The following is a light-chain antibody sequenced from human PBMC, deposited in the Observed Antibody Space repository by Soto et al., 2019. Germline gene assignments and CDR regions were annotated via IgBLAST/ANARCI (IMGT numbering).Light chain of an antibody. Sequence: EIVLTQSPGTLSLSPGERATLSCRASQSVYNNYLAWYQQKPGQTPRLLVNGASNRAPGIPDRFSGGGSGTDFPLTISSREPEDFAVYYCQQYGLPPHSFVHGTRVEIK. V-gene: IGKV3-20*01. J-gene: IGKJ2*01. CDR2: GAS. CDR3: QQYGLPPHS. CDR1: QSVYNNY.